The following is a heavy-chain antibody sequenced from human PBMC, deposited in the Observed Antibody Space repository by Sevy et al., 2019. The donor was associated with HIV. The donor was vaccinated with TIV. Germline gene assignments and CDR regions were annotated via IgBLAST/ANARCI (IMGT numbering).Heavy chain of an antibody. D-gene: IGHD1-7*01. CDR2: IKQDAGQK. Sequence: GGSLRLSCAASGFTFSKYWMGWVRRAPGKGLEWVANIKQDAGQKDYVDSVKGRFTISRDNAKNSLYLQMNSLRAEDTAVYFCARDDGNYYFHYWDQGTLVTVSS. CDR1: GFTFSKYW. J-gene: IGHJ4*02. CDR3: ARDDGNYYFHY. V-gene: IGHV3-7*01.